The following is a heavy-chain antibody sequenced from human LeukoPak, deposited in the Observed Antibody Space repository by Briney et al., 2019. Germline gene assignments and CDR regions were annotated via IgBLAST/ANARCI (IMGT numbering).Heavy chain of an antibody. V-gene: IGHV4-39*07. CDR3: ARDRLVGATLDWFDP. CDR2: IYYSGST. CDR1: GGSISSSSYY. Sequence: SETLSLTCTVSGGSISSSSYYWGWIRQPPGKGLEWIGSIYYSGSTYYNPSLKSRVTISVDTSKNQFSLKLSSVTAADTAVYYCARDRLVGATLDWFDPWGQGTLVTVSS. J-gene: IGHJ5*02. D-gene: IGHD1-26*01.